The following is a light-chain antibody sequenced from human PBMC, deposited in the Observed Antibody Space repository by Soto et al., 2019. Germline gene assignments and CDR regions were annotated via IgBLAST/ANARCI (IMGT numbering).Light chain of an antibody. CDR3: QQAASFPIT. CDR1: QGIKNW. Sequence: DIQMTQSPSYVSASVGDRVTITCRASQGIKNWLDWDQQKPGKAPNLLIYTGSSLQSGVPSRFSGSGSGTDFTLTINSRQPEEFATYYCQQAASFPITFGQGTRLEIK. V-gene: IGKV1-12*01. CDR2: TGS. J-gene: IGKJ5*01.